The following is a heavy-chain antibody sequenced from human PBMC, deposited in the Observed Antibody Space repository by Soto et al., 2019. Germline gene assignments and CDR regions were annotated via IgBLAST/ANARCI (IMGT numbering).Heavy chain of an antibody. D-gene: IGHD6-19*01. V-gene: IGHV3-30-3*01. Sequence: QVQLVESGGGVVQPGRSLRLSCAASGFTFSSYAMHWVRQAPGKGLEWVAVISYDGSNKYYADSVKGRFTISRDNSKNTLYLQMNSLRADDTAVYYCASAPRSGWYLSDYWGQGTLVTVSS. CDR2: ISYDGSNK. CDR1: GFTFSSYA. CDR3: ASAPRSGWYLSDY. J-gene: IGHJ4*02.